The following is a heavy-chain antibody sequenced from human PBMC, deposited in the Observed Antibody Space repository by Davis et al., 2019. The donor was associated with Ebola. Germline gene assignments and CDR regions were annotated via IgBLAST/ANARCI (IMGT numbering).Heavy chain of an antibody. CDR1: GFTFSSYI. D-gene: IGHD1-20*01. CDR3: ARRTRYNWNGYDMDV. V-gene: IGHV3-48*02. J-gene: IGHJ6*02. Sequence: GESLKISCAASGFTFSSYIMKWVRPAPGKGLEWVSYISSSSSTIYYADSVQGRVTISRDNAKNSLYLHMNILRDEDTAVYYCARRTRYNWNGYDMDVWGQGTTVTVSS. CDR2: ISSSSSTI.